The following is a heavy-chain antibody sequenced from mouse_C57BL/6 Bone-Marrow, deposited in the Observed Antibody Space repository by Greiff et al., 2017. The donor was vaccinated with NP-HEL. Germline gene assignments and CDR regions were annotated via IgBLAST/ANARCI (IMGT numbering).Heavy chain of an antibody. J-gene: IGHJ3*01. CDR2: IWSGGST. CDR1: GFSLTSYG. D-gene: IGHD2-4*01. Sequence: VNVVESGPGLVQPSQSLSITCTVSGFSLTSYGVHWVRQSPGKGLEWLGVIWSGGSTDYNAAFISRLSISKDNSKSQVFFKMNSLQADDTAIYYCARKGGNYDYSWFAYWGQGTLVTVSA. V-gene: IGHV2-2*01. CDR3: ARKGGNYDYSWFAY.